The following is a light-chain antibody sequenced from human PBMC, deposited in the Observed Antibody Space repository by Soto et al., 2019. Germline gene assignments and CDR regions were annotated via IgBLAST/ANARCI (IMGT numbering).Light chain of an antibody. Sequence: QSVLTQPASLSGSPGQSITISCTGTSSDIGAYDYVSWFQQHPGKAPKVMISEGHRRPSGVPDRFSGSTSVNSASLTISGLQADDEADYYCCLYIGATTYVFGTGTKLTVL. J-gene: IGLJ1*01. CDR3: CLYIGATTYV. V-gene: IGLV2-23*01. CDR1: SSDIGAYDY. CDR2: EGH.